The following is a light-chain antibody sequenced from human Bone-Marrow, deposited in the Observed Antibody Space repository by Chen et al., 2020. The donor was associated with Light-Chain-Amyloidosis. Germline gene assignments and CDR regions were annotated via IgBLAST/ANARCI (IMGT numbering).Light chain of an antibody. CDR2: GSS. J-gene: IGKJ4*01. CDR3: QQYGTSPLT. CDR1: QTISSNY. V-gene: IGKV3-20*01. Sequence: EIVLTQSPGTLSLSPGEGANLSCRASQTISSNYLTWYQQKLGQATRLLIYGSSSRATGIPDRFTGSGSGTDFSLTINRLEPEDFAMYYCQQYGTSPLTFGGGTKVAIK.